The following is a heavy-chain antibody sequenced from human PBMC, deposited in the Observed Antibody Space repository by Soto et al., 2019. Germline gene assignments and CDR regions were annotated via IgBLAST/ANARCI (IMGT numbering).Heavy chain of an antibody. CDR3: ARVGYSNWNYYYYYYMDV. J-gene: IGHJ6*03. Sequence: SETLSLTCTVSGGSISSYYWSWIRQPPGKGLEWIGYIYYSGSTNYNPSLKSRVTISVDTSKNQFSLKLSSVTAADTAVYYCARVGYSNWNYYYYYYMDVWGKGTTVTVSS. V-gene: IGHV4-59*01. D-gene: IGHD1-1*01. CDR1: GGSISSYY. CDR2: IYYSGST.